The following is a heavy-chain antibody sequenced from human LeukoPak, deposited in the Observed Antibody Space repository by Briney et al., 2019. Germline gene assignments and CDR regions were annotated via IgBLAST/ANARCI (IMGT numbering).Heavy chain of an antibody. J-gene: IGHJ4*02. D-gene: IGHD2-2*01. CDR3: ATDLWGYCSSTSCDY. CDR1: GYTLTELS. Sequence: ASVKVSCKVSGYTLTELSMHWVQQAPGKGLEWMGGFDPEDGETIYAQKFQGRVTMTEDTSTDTAYMELSSLRSEDTAVYYCATDLWGYCSSTSCDYWGQGTLVTVSS. V-gene: IGHV1-24*01. CDR2: FDPEDGET.